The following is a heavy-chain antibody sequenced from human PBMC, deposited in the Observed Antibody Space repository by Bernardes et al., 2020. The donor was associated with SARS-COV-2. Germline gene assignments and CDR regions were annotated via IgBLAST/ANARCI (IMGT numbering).Heavy chain of an antibody. D-gene: IGHD6-13*01. Sequence: SLTLSCSASGFTFSDSGMYWVRQASGKGLEWVCRIRSKANSYATAYAASVKGRFTISRDDSKNTAYLQMNSLKTEDTALYYCTRVPPYSNSWWDAFDIWGPGKMVTVSS. CDR2: IRSKANSYAT. CDR1: GFTFSDSG. V-gene: IGHV3-73*01. CDR3: TRVPPYSNSWWDAFDI. J-gene: IGHJ3*02.